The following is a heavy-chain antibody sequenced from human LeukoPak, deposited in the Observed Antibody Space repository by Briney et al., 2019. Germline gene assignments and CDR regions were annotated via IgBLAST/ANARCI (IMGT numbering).Heavy chain of an antibody. V-gene: IGHV3-48*02. J-gene: IGHJ4*02. D-gene: IGHD3-22*01. Sequence: GGSLRLSCAASGFTFSSYSMNWVRQAPGKGLEWVSYISSSSSTIYYTDSVKGRFTISRDNAKSSLYLQMNSLRDEDTAVYYCARLYYYDSSGYYYWDYWGQGTLVTVSS. CDR1: GFTFSSYS. CDR2: ISSSSSTI. CDR3: ARLYYYDSSGYYYWDY.